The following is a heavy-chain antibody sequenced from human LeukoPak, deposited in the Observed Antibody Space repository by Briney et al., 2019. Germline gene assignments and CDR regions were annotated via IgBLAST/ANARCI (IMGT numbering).Heavy chain of an antibody. J-gene: IGHJ1*01. D-gene: IGHD3-22*01. Sequence: GGSLTLSCIASGFTFHSYWMSWVRQAPGKGLEWVANIKQDGSDKYYVDSVKGRFTISRDNAKNSLYLQMNSLRAEDTAVYYCATYSSLNRREFQFWGQGTLLTVSS. CDR2: IKQDGSDK. V-gene: IGHV3-7*01. CDR3: ATYSSLNRREFQF. CDR1: GFTFHSYW.